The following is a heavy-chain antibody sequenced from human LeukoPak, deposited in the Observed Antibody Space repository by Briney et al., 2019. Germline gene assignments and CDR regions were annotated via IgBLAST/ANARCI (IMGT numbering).Heavy chain of an antibody. D-gene: IGHD1-1*01. CDR1: GFTFSSYA. V-gene: IGHV3-23*01. Sequence: GGSLRLSCAASGFTFSSYAMSWVRQAPGKGLEWVSAVSGSGGSTYYADSVKGRFTISRDNSKNTLYLQMNSLRAEDTVVYYCAKDGYDYYYYYMDVWGKGTTVTVSS. J-gene: IGHJ6*03. CDR2: VSGSGGST. CDR3: AKDGYDYYYYYMDV.